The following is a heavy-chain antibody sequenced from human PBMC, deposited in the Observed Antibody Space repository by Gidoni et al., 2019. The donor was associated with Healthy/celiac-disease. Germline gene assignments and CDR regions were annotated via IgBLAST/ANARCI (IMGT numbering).Heavy chain of an antibody. V-gene: IGHV1-8*01. CDR2: MNPNSGNK. CDR1: AYTFTSYD. CDR3: ARGAVTYYYGMDD. Sequence: VQLVQSGAEVKKLGASLQFSCKASAYTFTSYDINWVRQATGQGLEWMGWMNPNSGNKGYAQKFQGRVTMTRNTSISTAYMELSSLRSEDTAVDYCARGAVTYYYGMDDWGQGTTVTVSS. J-gene: IGHJ6*02. D-gene: IGHD4-17*01.